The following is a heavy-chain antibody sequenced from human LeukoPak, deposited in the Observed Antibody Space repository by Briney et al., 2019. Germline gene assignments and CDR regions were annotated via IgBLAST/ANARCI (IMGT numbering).Heavy chain of an antibody. CDR2: ISPNSGGT. V-gene: IGHV1-2*02. D-gene: IGHD7-27*01. Sequence: ASVKVSCKASGYTFTAYYIHWVRQAPGQGLEWMGWISPNSGGTDYAQKFEGRVTMTRDTSISTTYVELSSLTSDDTAVYYCAIQPWGSGNNWYFDLWGRGTLVTVSS. J-gene: IGHJ2*01. CDR1: GYTFTAYY. CDR3: AIQPWGSGNNWYFDL.